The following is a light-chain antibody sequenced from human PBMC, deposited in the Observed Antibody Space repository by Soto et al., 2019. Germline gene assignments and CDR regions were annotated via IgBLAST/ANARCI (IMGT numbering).Light chain of an antibody. CDR3: QQYNNWPFT. CDR2: GAS. J-gene: IGKJ3*01. V-gene: IGKV3-15*01. CDR1: QSVRSN. Sequence: EIVMTQSPATLSVSPGERATLSCRASQSVRSNLAWYQQKPGQAPRLLIYGASTRATGIPARFSGSGSGTEFTLTISSLQYEDFAVYYCQQYNNWPFTFGPGTKVDIK.